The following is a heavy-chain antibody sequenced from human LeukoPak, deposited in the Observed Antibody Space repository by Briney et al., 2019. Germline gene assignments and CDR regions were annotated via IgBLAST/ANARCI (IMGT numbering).Heavy chain of an antibody. CDR2: INPNSGGT. D-gene: IGHD2-2*01. Sequence: ASVKASCKASGYTFTGYYMHWVRQAPGQGLEWMGWINPNSGGTNYAQKFQGRVTMTRDTSISTAYMELSRLRSDDTAVYYCARDDIVVVPATHFNYMDVWGKGTTVTVSS. J-gene: IGHJ6*03. CDR1: GYTFTGYY. V-gene: IGHV1-2*02. CDR3: ARDDIVVVPATHFNYMDV.